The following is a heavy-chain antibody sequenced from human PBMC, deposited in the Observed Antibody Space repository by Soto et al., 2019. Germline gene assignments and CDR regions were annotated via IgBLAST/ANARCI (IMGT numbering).Heavy chain of an antibody. D-gene: IGHD6-6*01. V-gene: IGHV3-30-3*01. CDR1: GFTFSSYA. Sequence: QVQLVESGGGVVQPGRSLRLSCAASGFTFSSYAMHWVRQAPGKGLEWVAVISYDGSNKYYADSVKGRFTNSRDNSKNTLYLQMNSLRAEDTAVYYCAREQLVYYFDYWGQGTLVTVSS. CDR3: AREQLVYYFDY. J-gene: IGHJ4*02. CDR2: ISYDGSNK.